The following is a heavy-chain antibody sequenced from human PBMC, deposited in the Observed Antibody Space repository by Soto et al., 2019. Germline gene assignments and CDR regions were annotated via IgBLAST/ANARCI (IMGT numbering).Heavy chain of an antibody. Sequence: QVQLQESGPGLVKPSETLSLTCTVSGGSVSSGSYYWSWIRQPPGKGLEWIGYIYYSGSTNYNPSLKSRVTISVDTSKNQFSLKLSSVTAADTAVYYCARNRLEYYDILTGYHQRGDYDYWGQGTLVTVSS. CDR2: IYYSGST. J-gene: IGHJ4*02. V-gene: IGHV4-61*01. CDR3: ARNRLEYYDILTGYHQRGDYDY. D-gene: IGHD3-9*01. CDR1: GGSVSSGSYY.